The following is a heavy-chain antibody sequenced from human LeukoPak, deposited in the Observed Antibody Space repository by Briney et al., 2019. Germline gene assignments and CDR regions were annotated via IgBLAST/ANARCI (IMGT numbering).Heavy chain of an antibody. Sequence: GGSLRLSCAASGFTFSSYSMNWVRQAPGRGLEWVSYISGSSSIIYYADSMKGRFTVSRDNAKNSLFLQMNSLRGEDTAVYYCAKRMTTGVYYFDYWGQGTLVTVSS. J-gene: IGHJ4*02. V-gene: IGHV3-48*04. CDR1: GFTFSSYS. D-gene: IGHD4-11*01. CDR2: ISGSSSII. CDR3: AKRMTTGVYYFDY.